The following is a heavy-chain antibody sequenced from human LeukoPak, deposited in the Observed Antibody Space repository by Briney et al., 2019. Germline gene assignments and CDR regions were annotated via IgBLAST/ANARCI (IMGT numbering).Heavy chain of an antibody. D-gene: IGHD3-22*01. Sequence: ASVKVSCKASGYTFTSYYMHWVRQAPGQGLEWMGIINPSGGSTSYAQKFQGRVTMTRDTSTRTVYMELSSLRSEDTAVYYCASPVGGYDSSDYDAFDIWGQGTMVTVSS. V-gene: IGHV1-46*01. CDR1: GYTFTSYY. J-gene: IGHJ3*02. CDR3: ASPVGGYDSSDYDAFDI. CDR2: INPSGGST.